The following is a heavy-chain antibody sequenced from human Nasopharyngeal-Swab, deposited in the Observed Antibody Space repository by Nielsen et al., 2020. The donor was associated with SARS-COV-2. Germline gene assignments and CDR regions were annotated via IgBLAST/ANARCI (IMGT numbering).Heavy chain of an antibody. Sequence: GGSLRLSCAASGFTFSSYAMHWVRQAPGKGLEWVAVISYDGSNKYYADSVKGRFTISRDNSKNTLYLQMNSLRAEDTAVYYCARALDKTHYYDSSGGYYFDYWGQGTLVTVSS. CDR3: ARALDKTHYYDSSGGYYFDY. V-gene: IGHV3-30-3*01. CDR1: GFTFSSYA. D-gene: IGHD3-22*01. CDR2: ISYDGSNK. J-gene: IGHJ4*02.